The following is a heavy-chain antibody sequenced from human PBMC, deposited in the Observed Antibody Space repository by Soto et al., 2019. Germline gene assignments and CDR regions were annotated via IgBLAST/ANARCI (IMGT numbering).Heavy chain of an antibody. J-gene: IGHJ4*02. CDR3: AREGTTVTSFDY. CDR1: GFTFSSYG. D-gene: IGHD4-17*01. Sequence: GGSLRLSCAASGFTFSSYGMHWVHQAPGKGLEWVAVIWYDGSNKYYADSVKGRFTISRDNSKNTLYLQMNSLRAKDTAVYYCAREGTTVTSFDYWGQGTLVTVSS. CDR2: IWYDGSNK. V-gene: IGHV3-33*01.